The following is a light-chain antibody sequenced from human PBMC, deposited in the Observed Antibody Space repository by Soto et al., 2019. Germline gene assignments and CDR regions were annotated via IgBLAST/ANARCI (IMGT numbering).Light chain of an antibody. J-gene: IGKJ5*01. V-gene: IGKV1-39*01. CDR3: QHAKTLPLP. Sequence: DIQMTQSPSSLSASVGDTFTITCRATQTITTILNWYQHKPGKAPNLLIHAASSLQSEVPSRFTGSGSGTDFTLTISSLQPEDFATYYCQHAKTLPLPFGQRTRLAI. CDR2: AAS. CDR1: QTITTI.